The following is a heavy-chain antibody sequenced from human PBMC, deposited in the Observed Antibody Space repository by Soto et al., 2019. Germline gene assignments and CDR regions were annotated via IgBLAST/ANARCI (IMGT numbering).Heavy chain of an antibody. V-gene: IGHV4-31*03. CDR3: ARVVDLTYYYRRGGWFDP. J-gene: IGHJ5*02. D-gene: IGHD3-10*02. CDR1: GGSISSGGYY. Sequence: SETLSLTCTVSGGSISSGGYYWSWIRQHPGKGLEWIGYIYYSGSTYYNPSLKSRVTITVDTSKNQFSLKLSSVTAADTAVYYCARVVDLTYYYRRGGWFDPWGQGTLVTVSS. CDR2: IYYSGST.